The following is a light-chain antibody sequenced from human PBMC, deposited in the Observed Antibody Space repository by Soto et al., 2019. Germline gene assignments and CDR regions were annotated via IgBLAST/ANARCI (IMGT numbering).Light chain of an antibody. V-gene: IGKV1-5*01. CDR3: QLYNSCPWT. CDR1: QSISSW. J-gene: IGKJ1*01. CDR2: DAS. Sequence: DIQMTQSPSTLSASVGDRVTITCRASQSISSWLAWYQQKPGKAPKLLIYDASSLESGVPSRFSGRGSRTEFSLTISRRLTDDFSPQYCQLYNSCPWTFGQRTKEEFK.